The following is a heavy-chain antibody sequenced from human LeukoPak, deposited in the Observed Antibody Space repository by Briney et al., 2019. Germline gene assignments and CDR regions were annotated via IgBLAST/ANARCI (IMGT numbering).Heavy chain of an antibody. CDR2: INPNSGGT. V-gene: IGHV1-2*02. CDR1: GYTFTGYY. Sequence: ASVKVSCKASGYTFTGYYMHWVQQAPGQGLEWMGWINPNSGGTNYAQKFQGRVTMTRDTSISTAYMELSRLRSDDTAVYYCARERTILTGYYRLREDYFDYWGQGILVTVSS. CDR3: ARERTILTGYYRLREDYFDY. J-gene: IGHJ4*02. D-gene: IGHD3-9*01.